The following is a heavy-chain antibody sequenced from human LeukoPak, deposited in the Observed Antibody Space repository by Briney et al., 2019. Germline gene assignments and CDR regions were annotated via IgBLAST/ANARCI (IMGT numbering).Heavy chain of an antibody. CDR1: GFTFSSYW. D-gene: IGHD6-13*01. CDR3: ARDGTAAGTYLNNDAFDI. Sequence: QAGGSLRFSCAASGFTFSSYWMSWVRQAPGKGLEWVANIKQDGSEKYYVDSVKGRFTISRDNARKSLHLQMKSLRAEDTAVYYCARDGTAAGTYLNNDAFDIWGQGTMVIVSS. J-gene: IGHJ3*02. CDR2: IKQDGSEK. V-gene: IGHV3-7*01.